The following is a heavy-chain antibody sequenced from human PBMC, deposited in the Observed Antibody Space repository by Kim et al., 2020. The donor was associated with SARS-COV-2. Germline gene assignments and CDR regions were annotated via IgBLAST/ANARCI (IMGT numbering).Heavy chain of an antibody. CDR1: GFTVSSNY. CDR3: ARGGIAAAGTSTSHYYYYYGMDV. V-gene: IGHV3-66*01. J-gene: IGHJ6*02. D-gene: IGHD6-13*01. CDR2: IYSGGST. Sequence: GGSLRLSCAASGFTVSSNYMSWVRQAPGKGLEWVSVIYSGGSTYYADSVKGRFTISRDNSKNTLYLQMNSLRAEGTAVYYCARGGIAAAGTSTSHYYYYYGMDVWGQGTTVTVSS.